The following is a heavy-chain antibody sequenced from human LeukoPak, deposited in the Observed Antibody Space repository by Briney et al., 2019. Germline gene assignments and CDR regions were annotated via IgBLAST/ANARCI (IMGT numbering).Heavy chain of an antibody. V-gene: IGHV3-66*01. CDR1: GFTVSSNY. Sequence: GGSLRLSCAASGFTVSSNYMSWVRQAPGKGLEWVSAIYSGGSTYYADSVKGRFTISRDNSKSTLYLQMNSLRAEDTAVYYCASTAMGDYFDYWGQGTLVTVSS. J-gene: IGHJ4*02. D-gene: IGHD5-18*01. CDR3: ASTAMGDYFDY. CDR2: IYSGGST.